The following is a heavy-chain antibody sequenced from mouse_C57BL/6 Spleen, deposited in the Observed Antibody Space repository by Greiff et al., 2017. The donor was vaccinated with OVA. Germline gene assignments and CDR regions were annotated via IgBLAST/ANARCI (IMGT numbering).Heavy chain of an antibody. Sequence: QVQLQQPGAELVKPGASVKLSCKASGYTFTSYWMHWVKQRPGQGLEWIGMIHPNSGSTNYNEKFKSKATLTVDKSSSTAYMQLSSLTSEDSAVYYCAREEGYGNLRGWFAYWGQGTLVTVSA. CDR3: AREEGYGNLRGWFAY. CDR1: GYTFTSYW. CDR2: IHPNSGST. J-gene: IGHJ3*01. D-gene: IGHD2-1*01. V-gene: IGHV1-64*01.